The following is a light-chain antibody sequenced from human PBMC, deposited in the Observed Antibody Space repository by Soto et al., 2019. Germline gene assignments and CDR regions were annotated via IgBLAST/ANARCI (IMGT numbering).Light chain of an antibody. J-gene: IGKJ5*01. Sequence: DIQMTQSPSSLSASVGDRVTITCQANQDISNYLNWYQQKPGKAPRLLIFDAFSLETGVPSRFSGSGSGTDFTFTISSLQPEDIATYSCQQYETLPITFGQGTRLEIK. CDR2: DAF. CDR1: QDISNY. V-gene: IGKV1-33*01. CDR3: QQYETLPIT.